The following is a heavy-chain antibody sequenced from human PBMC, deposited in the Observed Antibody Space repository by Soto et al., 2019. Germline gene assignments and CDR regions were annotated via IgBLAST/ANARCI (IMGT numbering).Heavy chain of an antibody. J-gene: IGHJ4*02. V-gene: IGHV1-69*13. D-gene: IGHD1-26*01. CDR3: ARDREGAYYFDY. Sequence: ASVKVSCKASGGTFSSYAISWVRQAPGQGLEWMGGIIPIFGTANYAQKFQGRVTITADESTSTAYMELSSLRSEDTAVYYCARDREGAYYFDYWGQGTLVTVSS. CDR1: GGTFSSYA. CDR2: IIPIFGTA.